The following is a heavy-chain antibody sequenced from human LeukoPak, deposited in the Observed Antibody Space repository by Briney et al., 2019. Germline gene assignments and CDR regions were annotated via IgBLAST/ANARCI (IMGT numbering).Heavy chain of an antibody. CDR3: AKVSGSYLSIDY. J-gene: IGHJ4*02. CDR1: GFTFSSYA. D-gene: IGHD1-26*01. Sequence: GGSLRFSFAGSGFTFSSYAMSWVRQAPGKGLEWVSAISGSGGSTYYADSVKGRFTISRDNSKNTLYLQMNSLRAEDTAVYYCAKVSGSYLSIDYWGQGTLVTVSS. V-gene: IGHV3-23*01. CDR2: ISGSGGST.